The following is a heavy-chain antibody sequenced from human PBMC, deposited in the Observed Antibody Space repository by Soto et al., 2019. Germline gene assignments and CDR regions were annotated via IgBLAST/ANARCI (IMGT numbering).Heavy chain of an antibody. Sequence: GGSLRLSCAASGFKFSNYAMSWVHQAPGKGLEWVSLISATGGGTYYADSVKGRFTISRDNSHNTLFLQVHSLTAEDTAVYYCAKDRRAGGNSAFYFDFWGQGAQVTVSS. V-gene: IGHV3-23*01. CDR3: AKDRRAGGNSAFYFDF. J-gene: IGHJ4*02. D-gene: IGHD3-16*01. CDR1: GFKFSNYA. CDR2: ISATGGGT.